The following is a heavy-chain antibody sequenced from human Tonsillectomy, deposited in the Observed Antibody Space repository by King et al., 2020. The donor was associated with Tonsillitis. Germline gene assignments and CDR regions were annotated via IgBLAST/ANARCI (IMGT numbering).Heavy chain of an antibody. V-gene: IGHV3-30*03. J-gene: IGHJ6*02. CDR3: ARTGDYYYGMDV. D-gene: IGHD1-14*01. Sequence: VQLVESGGGVVQPGRSLRLSCAASGFTFSTYGMHWVRQAPGKGLEWVAIISYDGSNKYDVDSVKGRFTISRDNSKNTLYLHMNSLRAEDTAVYYCARTGDYYYGMDVWGQGTTVTVSS. CDR1: GFTFSTYG. CDR2: ISYDGSNK.